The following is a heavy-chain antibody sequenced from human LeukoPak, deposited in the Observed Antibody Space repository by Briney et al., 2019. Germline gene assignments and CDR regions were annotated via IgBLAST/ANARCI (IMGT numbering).Heavy chain of an antibody. Sequence: ASVKVSCKASGGTFSSYAISWVRQAPGQGLEWMGGIIPIFGTANYAQKFQGRVTITTDESTSTAYMELSSLRSEDTAVYYCAGAQVYSYVYVEYCFDYWGQGTLVTVSS. V-gene: IGHV1-69*05. CDR1: GGTFSSYA. J-gene: IGHJ4*02. CDR2: IIPIFGTA. CDR3: AGAQVYSYVYVEYCFDY. D-gene: IGHD5-18*01.